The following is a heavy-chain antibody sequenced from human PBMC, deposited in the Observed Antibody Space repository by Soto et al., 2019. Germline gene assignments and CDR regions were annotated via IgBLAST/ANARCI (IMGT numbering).Heavy chain of an antibody. CDR3: ARLLVPRDKYYDILTGYLHVVGGMDV. Sequence: PSETLSLTCAVSGGSISSSNWWSWVRQPPGKGLEWIGEIYHSGSTNYNPSLKSRVTISVDKSKNQFSLKLSSVTAADTAVYYCARLLVPRDKYYDILTGYLHVVGGMDVWGQGTTVTVSS. CDR1: GGSISSSNW. J-gene: IGHJ6*02. D-gene: IGHD3-9*01. CDR2: IYHSGST. V-gene: IGHV4-4*02.